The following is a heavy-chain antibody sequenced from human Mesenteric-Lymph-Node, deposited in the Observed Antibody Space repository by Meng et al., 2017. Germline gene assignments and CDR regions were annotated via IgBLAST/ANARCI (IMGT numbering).Heavy chain of an antibody. Sequence: QTRSLTGAISGDSVSSNSAAWNWIRQSPSRGLEWLGRTYYRSKWYNDYAVSVKSRITINPDTSKNQFSLQLNSVTPEDTAVYYCARDRGSSWYDYFDYWGQGTLVTVSS. CDR3: ARDRGSSWYDYFDY. CDR1: GDSVSSNSAA. CDR2: TYYRSKWYN. D-gene: IGHD6-13*01. J-gene: IGHJ4*02. V-gene: IGHV6-1*01.